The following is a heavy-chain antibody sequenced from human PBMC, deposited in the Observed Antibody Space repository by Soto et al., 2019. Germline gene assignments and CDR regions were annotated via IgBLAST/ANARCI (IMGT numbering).Heavy chain of an antibody. V-gene: IGHV4-34*01. CDR2: LNPRANT. D-gene: IGHD3-3*01. CDR3: ARGDKSGYYTWAE. Sequence: QVQLQQWGAGLLKPSETLSLTCAVYGGSFSGHSWSWIRQHPGKGLEWIGELNPRANTNYSPSLKSRVIISVDTSKNQFSLKVSSVTAADTAVYYCARGDKSGYYTWAEWSQGTLVTVSS. CDR1: GGSFSGHS. J-gene: IGHJ4*02.